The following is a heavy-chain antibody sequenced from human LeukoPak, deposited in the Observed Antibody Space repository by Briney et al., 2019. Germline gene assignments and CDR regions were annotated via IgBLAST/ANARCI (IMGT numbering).Heavy chain of an antibody. Sequence: SVKVSCKASGGTFSSYAISWVRQAPGQGLEWMGGIIPIFGTANYAQKFQGRVTITADESTSTAYMELRSLRSDDTAVYYCARDRQLGYCSGGSCYSPYYYYYYGMDVWGQGTTVTVSS. CDR2: IIPIFGTA. J-gene: IGHJ6*02. CDR1: GGTFSSYA. CDR3: ARDRQLGYCSGGSCYSPYYYYYYGMDV. D-gene: IGHD2-15*01. V-gene: IGHV1-69*13.